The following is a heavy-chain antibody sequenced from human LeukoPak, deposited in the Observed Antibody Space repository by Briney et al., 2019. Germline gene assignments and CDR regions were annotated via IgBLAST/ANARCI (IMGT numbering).Heavy chain of an antibody. J-gene: IGHJ4*02. V-gene: IGHV1-18*01. CDR3: ARDGVYGGSYDYFDY. CDR1: GYTFTSYG. D-gene: IGHD1-26*01. CDR2: ISAYNGNT. Sequence: ASVKVSCKASGYTFTSYGISWVRQAPGQGLEWMGWISAYNGNTNYAQKLQGRVTMTTDTSTSTAYMELRSLRSDDTAVYYCARDGVYGGSYDYFDYWGQGTLVTVSS.